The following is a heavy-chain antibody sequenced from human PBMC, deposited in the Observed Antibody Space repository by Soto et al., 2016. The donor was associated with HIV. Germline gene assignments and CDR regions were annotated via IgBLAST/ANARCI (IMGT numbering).Heavy chain of an antibody. V-gene: IGHV3-9*03. CDR3: IRGGYYDFWSGYYAFDI. CDR1: GFNFKDYA. D-gene: IGHD3-3*01. J-gene: IGHJ3*02. CDR2: ISWNSASV. Sequence: EIQLVESGGGLVQPGRSLRLSCVASGFNFKDYAMQWVRQAPGKGLEWVSGISWNSASVGYADSVKGRFAISRDNAKNSLYLQMNSLRDDDMAVYYCIRGGYYDFWSGYYAFDIWGQGTMVTVSS.